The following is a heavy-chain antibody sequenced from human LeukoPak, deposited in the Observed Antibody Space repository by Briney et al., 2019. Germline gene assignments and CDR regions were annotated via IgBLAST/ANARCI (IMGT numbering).Heavy chain of an antibody. CDR1: GASISSYY. J-gene: IGHJ3*02. CDR2: VYYSGST. Sequence: SETLSLTCSVSGASISSYYWSWIRQPTGKGLEWIGYVYYSGSTKYNPSLKSRVTISVDTSKNQFSLNLRSVTATDTAVYYCARRSGDNPFDIWGQGTMVTVSS. V-gene: IGHV4-59*08. D-gene: IGHD3-10*01. CDR3: ARRSGDNPFDI.